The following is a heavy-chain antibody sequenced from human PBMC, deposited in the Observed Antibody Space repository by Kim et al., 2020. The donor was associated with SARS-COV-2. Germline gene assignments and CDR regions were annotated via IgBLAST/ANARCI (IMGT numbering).Heavy chain of an antibody. Sequence: ASVKVSCKASGYTFTSYAMNWVRQAPGQGLEWMGWINTNTGNPTYAQGFTGRFVFSLDTSVSTAYLQISSLKAEDTAVYYCARDSVVPALGDYYYYYGMDVWGQGTTVTVSS. V-gene: IGHV7-4-1*02. CDR2: INTNTGNP. CDR1: GYTFTSYA. CDR3: ARDSVVPALGDYYYYYGMDV. J-gene: IGHJ6*02. D-gene: IGHD2-2*01.